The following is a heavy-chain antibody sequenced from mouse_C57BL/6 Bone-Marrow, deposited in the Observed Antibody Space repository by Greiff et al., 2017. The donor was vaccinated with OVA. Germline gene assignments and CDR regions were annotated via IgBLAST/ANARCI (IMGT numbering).Heavy chain of an antibody. Sequence: VQLQQSGPELVKPGASVKISCKASGYSFTGYYMNWVKQSPEKSLEWIGEINPSTGGTTYNQKFKAKATLTVDKSSSTAYMQLKSLTSEDSAVYYCARSEYDYDVAWFAYWGQGTLVTVSA. D-gene: IGHD2-4*01. CDR3: ARSEYDYDVAWFAY. CDR1: GYSFTGYY. J-gene: IGHJ3*01. V-gene: IGHV1-42*01. CDR2: INPSTGGT.